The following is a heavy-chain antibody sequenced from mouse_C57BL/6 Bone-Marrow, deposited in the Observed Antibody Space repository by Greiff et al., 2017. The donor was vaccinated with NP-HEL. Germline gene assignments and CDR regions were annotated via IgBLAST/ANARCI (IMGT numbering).Heavy chain of an antibody. Sequence: VQLKESGPGMVKPSQSLSLTCTVTGYSITSGYDWHWIRHFPGNKLEWMGYISYSGSTNYNPSLKSRISITHDTSKNHFFLKLNSVTTEDTATYYCARDYGSSPWYFDVWGTGTTVTVSS. CDR1: GYSITSGYD. D-gene: IGHD1-1*01. CDR2: ISYSGST. V-gene: IGHV3-1*01. CDR3: ARDYGSSPWYFDV. J-gene: IGHJ1*03.